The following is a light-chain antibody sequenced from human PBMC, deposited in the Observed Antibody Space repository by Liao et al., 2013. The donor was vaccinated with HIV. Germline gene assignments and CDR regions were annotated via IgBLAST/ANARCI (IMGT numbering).Light chain of an antibody. Sequence: SYDLTQPPSVSVSPGQTASITCSGDKLGDKYACWYQQKPGQSPVLVIYQDDKRPSGIPERFSGSNSGNTATLTISGTQAMDEADYFCQAWDRSADVVFGGGTKLTVL. J-gene: IGLJ2*01. V-gene: IGLV3-1*01. CDR1: KLGDKY. CDR3: QAWDRSADVV. CDR2: QDD.